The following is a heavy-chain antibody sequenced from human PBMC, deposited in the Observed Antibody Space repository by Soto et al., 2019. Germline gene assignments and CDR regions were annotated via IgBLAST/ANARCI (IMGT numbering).Heavy chain of an antibody. D-gene: IGHD4-17*01. Sequence: PGGSLRLSCAASGFTFSSYAMSWVRQAPGKGLEWVSAISGSGGSTYYADSVKGRFTISRDNSKNTLYLQMNSLRAEDTAVYYCAKEPYMTTVTLPHFDYWGQGTLVTVFS. CDR3: AKEPYMTTVTLPHFDY. V-gene: IGHV3-23*01. CDR2: ISGSGGST. CDR1: GFTFSSYA. J-gene: IGHJ4*02.